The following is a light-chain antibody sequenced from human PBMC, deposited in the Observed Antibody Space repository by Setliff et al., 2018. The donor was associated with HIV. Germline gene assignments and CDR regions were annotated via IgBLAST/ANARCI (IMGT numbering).Light chain of an antibody. CDR3: CSYAGTYTYI. CDR1: SSDVVAYNY. J-gene: IGLJ1*01. CDR2: DVS. V-gene: IGLV2-11*01. Sequence: QSVLTQPRSVSGSPGQSVTLSSTGSSSDVVAYNYVSWYQQYPGKAPKLIIYDVSKRPSGVPDRFSGSKSGDTASLTISXXQSEDEADYYCCSYAGTYTYIFGSGTKVTVL.